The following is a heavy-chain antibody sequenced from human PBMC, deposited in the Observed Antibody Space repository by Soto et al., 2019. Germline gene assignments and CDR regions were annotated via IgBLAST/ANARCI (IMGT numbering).Heavy chain of an antibody. CDR3: ARDDYGDYEVGY. CDR2: IYYSGST. J-gene: IGHJ4*02. CDR1: GGSISSGSYY. V-gene: IGHV4-39*02. Sequence: SATRSRTCTVSGGSISSGSYYWGWIRQPPGKGLEWIGSIYYSGSTYYNLSLKSRVTISVDTSKNQFSLKLSSVTAADTAVYYCARDDYGDYEVGYWGQGTQVTVSS. D-gene: IGHD4-17*01.